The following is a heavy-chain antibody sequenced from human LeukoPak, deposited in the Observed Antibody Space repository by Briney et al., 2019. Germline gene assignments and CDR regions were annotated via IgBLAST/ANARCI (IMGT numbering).Heavy chain of an antibody. V-gene: IGHV1-2*02. CDR3: ARGYYDTSGYYTPTLYFDY. Sequence: GASVKVSCKASGYIFTGYYMHGVRQAAGQGREWMGWINPNSGDTNYAQKFQGSVTMTRDTSISTASKELSRLRSDDTAVYYCARGYYDTSGYYTPTLYFDYWGQGTLVTVSS. D-gene: IGHD3-22*01. CDR1: GYIFTGYY. CDR2: INPNSGDT. J-gene: IGHJ4*02.